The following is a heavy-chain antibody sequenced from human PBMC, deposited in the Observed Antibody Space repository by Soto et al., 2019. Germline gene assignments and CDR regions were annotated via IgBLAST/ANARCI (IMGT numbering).Heavy chain of an antibody. J-gene: IGHJ5*02. CDR1: GYTFTSYD. CDR2: ISTYNGNT. D-gene: IGHD2-15*01. V-gene: IGHV1-18*01. CDR3: ARGFRVAATRWWFDP. Sequence: QVQLVQSGAEVKKPGASVKVSCKASGYTFTSYDISWVRQAPGQGLEWMGWISTYNGNTNYAQKLQGRVTMTTDTATSTSYMELRSLRSDDTAVYYCARGFRVAATRWWFDPWGQGTLVTVSS.